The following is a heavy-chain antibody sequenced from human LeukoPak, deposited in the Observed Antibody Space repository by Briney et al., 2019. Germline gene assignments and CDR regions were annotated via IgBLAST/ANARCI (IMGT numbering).Heavy chain of an antibody. Sequence: PGRSLRLSCAASGFTFNTYGMHWVRQAPGKGLGWVAGISSDGSSKDYADSVKGRPTISRDNSKNTMFLQMNSLRAEDTAVYYCAKAAYCTSTSCHFSGYAQRPLESWGQGILVTVSS. V-gene: IGHV3-30*18. D-gene: IGHD2-2*01. CDR3: AKAAYCTSTSCHFSGYAQRPLES. CDR2: ISSDGSSK. CDR1: GFTFNTYG. J-gene: IGHJ4*02.